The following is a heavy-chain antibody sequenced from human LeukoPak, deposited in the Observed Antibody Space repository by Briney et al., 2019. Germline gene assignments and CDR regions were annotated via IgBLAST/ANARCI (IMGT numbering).Heavy chain of an antibody. CDR1: GYSISSGYY. V-gene: IGHV4-38-2*02. D-gene: IGHD1-26*01. CDR2: IYHSGST. Sequence: SETLSLTCTVSGYSISSGYYWGWIRQPPGKGLEWIGSIYHSGSTYYNPSLKSRVTISVDTSKNQFSLKLSSVTAADTAVYYCARDQVVRATPWFDPWGQGTLVTVSS. CDR3: ARDQVVRATPWFDP. J-gene: IGHJ5*02.